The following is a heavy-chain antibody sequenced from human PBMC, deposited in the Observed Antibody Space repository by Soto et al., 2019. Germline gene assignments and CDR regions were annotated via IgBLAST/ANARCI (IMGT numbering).Heavy chain of an antibody. CDR3: ARRTSSSLDY. Sequence: SETLSLTCTVSGGSVSSGNYYWSWIRQPPGKRLEWIGYIYYSGSTTYNPSLKSRVTISVDTSKNQFSLELNSVTAADTAVHYCARRTSSSLDYWAQGTLVTVSS. J-gene: IGHJ4*02. CDR1: GGSVSSGNYY. V-gene: IGHV4-61*01. D-gene: IGHD2-2*01. CDR2: IYYSGST.